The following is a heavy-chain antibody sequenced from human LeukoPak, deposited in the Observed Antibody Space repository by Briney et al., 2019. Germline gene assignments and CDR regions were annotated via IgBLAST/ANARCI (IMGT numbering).Heavy chain of an antibody. CDR1: GFTFSSYW. Sequence: PGGSLRLSCAASGFTFSSYWMSWVRQAPGKGLEWVANIKQDGSEKYYVDSVKGRFTISRDNAKNSLYLQMNSLRAEDTAVYYCARVFSPQPRYNWNPRGTGDYWGQGTLVTVSS. D-gene: IGHD1-1*01. J-gene: IGHJ4*02. V-gene: IGHV3-7*01. CDR3: ARVFSPQPRYNWNPRGTGDY. CDR2: IKQDGSEK.